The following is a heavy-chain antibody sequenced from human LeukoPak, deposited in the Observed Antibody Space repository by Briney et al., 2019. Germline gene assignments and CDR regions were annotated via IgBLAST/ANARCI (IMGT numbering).Heavy chain of an antibody. CDR1: GGTFSSYA. CDR3: ARGYCSSTSCSRANYGMDV. J-gene: IGHJ6*04. V-gene: IGHV1-69*13. Sequence: SVKVSCKASGGTFSSYAISWVRQAPGQGLEWMGGIIPIFGTANYAQKFQGRVTITADESTSTGYMELSSLRSEDTAVYYCARGYCSSTSCSRANYGMDVWGKGTTVTVSS. D-gene: IGHD2-2*01. CDR2: IIPIFGTA.